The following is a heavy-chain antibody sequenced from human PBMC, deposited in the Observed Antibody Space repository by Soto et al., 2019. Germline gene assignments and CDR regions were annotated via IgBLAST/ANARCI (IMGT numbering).Heavy chain of an antibody. J-gene: IGHJ5*02. CDR1: GGSISSYY. V-gene: IGHV4-59*08. CDR2: IYYTGST. Sequence: PSETLSLTCTVSGGSISSYYWSWIRQPPGKGLEWIGYIYYTGSTNYNPSPRSRVTISVDTSKNQFSLKLSSVTAADTAVYYCARHHDRYNWNYRFDPWGQGTLVTVSS. CDR3: ARHHDRYNWNYRFDP. D-gene: IGHD1-7*01.